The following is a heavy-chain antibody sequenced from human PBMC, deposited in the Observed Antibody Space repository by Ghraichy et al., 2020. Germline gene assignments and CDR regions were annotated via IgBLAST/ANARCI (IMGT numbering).Heavy chain of an antibody. V-gene: IGHV4-34*01. CDR2: IHPSGIT. D-gene: IGHD5-24*01. Sequence: SETLSLTCAVYGGSFNDYYMSWVRQPPGKGLEWIGEIHPSGITNYNPSLESRVIISVDTSKNQFSLKLSSVTAADTAVYFCSRGRDAYKTGNYWGQGTLVPVPS. CDR1: GGSFNDYY. CDR3: SRGRDAYKTGNY. J-gene: IGHJ4*02.